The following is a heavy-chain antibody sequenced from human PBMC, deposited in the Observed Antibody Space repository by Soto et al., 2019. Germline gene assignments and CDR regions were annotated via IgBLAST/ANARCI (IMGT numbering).Heavy chain of an antibody. V-gene: IGHV1-18*01. CDR3: ARDGYYDSSGYRSDFDY. J-gene: IGHJ4*02. D-gene: IGHD3-22*01. CDR2: ISAYNGNT. CDR1: GYTFTSYG. Sequence: QVQLVQSGAEVKKPGASVKVSCKASGYTFTSYGISWVRQAPGQGLEWMGWISAYNGNTNYAQKLQGRVTMTTDTSTSTAYMELRSVRSDDTAVYSCARDGYYDSSGYRSDFDYWGQGTLVTVSS.